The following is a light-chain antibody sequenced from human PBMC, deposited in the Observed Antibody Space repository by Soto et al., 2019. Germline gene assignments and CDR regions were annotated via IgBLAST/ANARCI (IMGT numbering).Light chain of an antibody. Sequence: SSELTQPPSVSVAPGQTASITCGGTNIGTKSVHWYQQKPGQAPVVVVYDDTDRPSGIPGRFSGSNSGNTATLTISRVEAGDEADYYCQVWDSSSDLVVFGGGTKLTVL. V-gene: IGLV3-21*02. CDR1: NIGTKS. CDR2: DDT. J-gene: IGLJ2*01. CDR3: QVWDSSSDLVV.